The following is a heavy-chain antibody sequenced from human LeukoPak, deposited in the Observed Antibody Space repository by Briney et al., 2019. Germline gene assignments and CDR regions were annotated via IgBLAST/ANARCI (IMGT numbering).Heavy chain of an antibody. D-gene: IGHD2-2*01. J-gene: IGHJ3*02. CDR2: IRYDGSNK. V-gene: IGHV3-30*02. CDR3: AKDPGRYCSSTSCSDAFDI. Sequence: GGSLRLSCVASGFTFDDYGMSWVRQAPGKGLEWVAFIRYDGSNKYYADSVKGRFTISRDNSKNTLYLQMNSLRAEDTAVYYCAKDPGRYCSSTSCSDAFDIWGQGTMVTVSS. CDR1: GFTFDDYG.